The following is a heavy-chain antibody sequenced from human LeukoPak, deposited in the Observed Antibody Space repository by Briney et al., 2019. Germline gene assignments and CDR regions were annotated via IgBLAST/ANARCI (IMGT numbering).Heavy chain of an antibody. Sequence: SETLSLTCAVYGGSFSGYYWSWIRQPPGKGLEWIGEINLSGSTNYNPSLKSRVTISVDTSKNQFSLKLSSVSAADTAVYYCARGFYYLDYWGQGTLVTVSS. J-gene: IGHJ4*02. CDR3: ARGFYYLDY. V-gene: IGHV4-34*01. CDR2: INLSGST. CDR1: GGSFSGYY.